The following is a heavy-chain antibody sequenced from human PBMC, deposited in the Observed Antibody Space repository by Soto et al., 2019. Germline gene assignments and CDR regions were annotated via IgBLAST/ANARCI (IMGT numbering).Heavy chain of an antibody. CDR2: IIPILGIA. Sequence: GVSVKVSCKASGGTFSSYTMRWVRHAPGKGLEWMGRIIPILGIANYAQKFQGRVTITADKSTSTAYMELSSLRSEDTAVYYCYIAVAGTDRYYFDYSGQGTLVTVSS. D-gene: IGHD6-19*01. CDR3: YIAVAGTDRYYFDY. J-gene: IGHJ4*02. V-gene: IGHV1-69*02. CDR1: GGTFSSYT.